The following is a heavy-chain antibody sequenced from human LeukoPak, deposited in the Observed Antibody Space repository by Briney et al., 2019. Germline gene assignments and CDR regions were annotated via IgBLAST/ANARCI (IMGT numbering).Heavy chain of an antibody. CDR2: INTYNANT. CDR3: ARVKGGDSRDY. CDR1: GYIFTSYG. V-gene: IGHV1-18*01. D-gene: IGHD2-21*02. J-gene: IGHJ4*02. Sequence: GASVKVPCKASGYIFTSYGISWVRQAPGQGLEWLGWINTYNANTNYAQKLQGRVTMTTDTSTNTAYMELRSLRSGDTAVYYCARVKGGDSRDYWGQGTLVTVSS.